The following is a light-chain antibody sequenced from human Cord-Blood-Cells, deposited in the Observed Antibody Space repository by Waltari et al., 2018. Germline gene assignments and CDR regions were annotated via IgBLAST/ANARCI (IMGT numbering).Light chain of an antibody. CDR3: YSAADNNWV. J-gene: IGLJ3*02. CDR1: VLAKKY. CDR2: KDS. V-gene: IGLV3-27*01. Sequence: SYELTQPSSVSVSPGQTARITCSGDVLAKKYARWFQQKPGQAPGLVIYKDSERPSGIPGRLSGSSSGTTVTLTISGAQVEDEADYYCYSAADNNWVFGGGTKLTVL.